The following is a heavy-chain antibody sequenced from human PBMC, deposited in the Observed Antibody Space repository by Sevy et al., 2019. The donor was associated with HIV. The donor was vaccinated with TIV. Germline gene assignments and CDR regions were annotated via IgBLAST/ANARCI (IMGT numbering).Heavy chain of an antibody. J-gene: IGHJ5*02. Sequence: GGSLRLSCVASGFTFSRYSMNWVRQAPGKGLEWVSNIGSTGPTIYYADSVKGRFTISRDNAKNSLYLQMNSLREEDTAVYYCARPGSGWFEFHSWGQGTLVTVSS. CDR3: ARPGSGWFEFHS. D-gene: IGHD6-19*01. CDR1: GFTFSRYS. CDR2: IGSTGPTI. V-gene: IGHV3-48*02.